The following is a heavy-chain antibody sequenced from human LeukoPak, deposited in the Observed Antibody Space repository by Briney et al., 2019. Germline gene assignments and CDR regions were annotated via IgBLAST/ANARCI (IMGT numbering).Heavy chain of an antibody. CDR3: AKGGGSGNYRPDY. CDR2: IYSGGST. D-gene: IGHD1-26*01. CDR1: GFTVSNNY. J-gene: IGHJ4*02. Sequence: GGSLRLSCAASGFTVSNNYMSWVRQAPGKGLEWVSVIYSGGSTFYADSVKGRFTISRDNSKNTLYLQMNSLRAEDTAVYYCAKGGGSGNYRPDYWGQGTLVTVSS. V-gene: IGHV3-53*01.